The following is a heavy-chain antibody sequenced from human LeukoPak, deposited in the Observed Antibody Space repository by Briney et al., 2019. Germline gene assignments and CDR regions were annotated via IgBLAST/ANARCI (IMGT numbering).Heavy chain of an antibody. Sequence: SVKVSCKASGGTFSSYAISWVRQAPGQGLEWMGGIIPIFGTANYAQMFQGRVTITADESTSTAYMELSSLRSEDTAVYYCARFSSGWYFSAFDIWGQGTMVTVSS. CDR2: IIPIFGTA. CDR3: ARFSSGWYFSAFDI. D-gene: IGHD6-19*01. J-gene: IGHJ3*02. V-gene: IGHV1-69*13. CDR1: GGTFSSYA.